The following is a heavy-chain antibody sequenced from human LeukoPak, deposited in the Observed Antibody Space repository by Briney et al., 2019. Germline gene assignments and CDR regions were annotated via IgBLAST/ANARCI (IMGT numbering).Heavy chain of an antibody. D-gene: IGHD5-18*01. J-gene: IGHJ5*02. CDR3: ARDGYSYGFLRENWFDP. CDR2: IIPIFGTA. CDR1: GGTFSSYA. Sequence: SVKVSCKASGGTFSSYAISWVRQAPGQGLEWMGGIIPIFGTANYAQKFQGRVTITADESTSTAYMELSSLRSEDTAVYYCARDGYSYGFLRENWFDPWGQGTLVAVSS. V-gene: IGHV1-69*13.